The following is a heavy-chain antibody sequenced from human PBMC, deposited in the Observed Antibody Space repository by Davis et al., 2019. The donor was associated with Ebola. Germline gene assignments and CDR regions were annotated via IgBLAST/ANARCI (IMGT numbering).Heavy chain of an antibody. CDR3: ARGKRGGYVYY. CDR1: GGSISSGGYY. Sequence: PSETLSLTCTVSGGSISSGGYYWSWIRQHPGKGLEWIGYIYYSGSTYYNPSLKSRVTISVDTSKNQFSLKLSSVTAADTAVYYCARGKRGGYVYYWGQGTLVTVSS. D-gene: IGHD1-26*01. V-gene: IGHV4-31*03. CDR2: IYYSGST. J-gene: IGHJ4*02.